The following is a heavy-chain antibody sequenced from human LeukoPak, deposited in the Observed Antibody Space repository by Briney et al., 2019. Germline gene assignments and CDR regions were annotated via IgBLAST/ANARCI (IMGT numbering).Heavy chain of an antibody. V-gene: IGHV3-30*04. CDR1: GFTFSSYA. D-gene: IGHD3-9*01. CDR2: ISYDGSNK. CDR3: ARDLDILTGYFY. J-gene: IGHJ4*02. Sequence: PGGSLRLSCAASGFTFSSYAMHWVRQAPGKGLEWVAVISYDGSNKYYADSVKGRFTISRDNSKNTLYLQMNSLRAEDAAVYYCARDLDILTGYFYWGQGTLVTVSS.